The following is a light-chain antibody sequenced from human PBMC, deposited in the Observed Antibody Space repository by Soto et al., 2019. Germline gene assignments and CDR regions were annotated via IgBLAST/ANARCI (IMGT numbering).Light chain of an antibody. CDR1: SSDIGGYYY. CDR2: QVT. V-gene: IGLV2-14*01. J-gene: IGLJ1*01. CDR3: CSYTSTSTHV. Sequence: QSALTQPASVSGSPGQSITISCTGTSSDIGGYYYVSWYQHHPGKAPKLMIYQVTNRPSGVSHRFSGSKSGNTASLTISGLQADDEADYYCCSYTSTSTHVFGTGTKVTVL.